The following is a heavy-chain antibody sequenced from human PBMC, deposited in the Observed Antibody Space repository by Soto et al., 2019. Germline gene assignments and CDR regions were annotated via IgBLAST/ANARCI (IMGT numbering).Heavy chain of an antibody. CDR2: IIPIFGTA. J-gene: IGHJ6*02. Sequence: GASVKVSCKASGGTFSSYAISWVRQAPGQGLEWMGGIIPIFGTANYAQKFQGRVTITADESTSTAYMELSSLRSEDTAVYYCARVVYSYGFGPGSVYYYGMDVWGQGTTVTVSS. D-gene: IGHD5-18*01. V-gene: IGHV1-69*13. CDR3: ARVVYSYGFGPGSVYYYGMDV. CDR1: GGTFSSYA.